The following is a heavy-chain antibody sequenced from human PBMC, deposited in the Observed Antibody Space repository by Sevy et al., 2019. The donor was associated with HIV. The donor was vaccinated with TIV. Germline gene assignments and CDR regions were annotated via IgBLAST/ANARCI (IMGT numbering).Heavy chain of an antibody. CDR3: AGGLDERGYSYGGYFDY. CDR1: GFTFSSYA. J-gene: IGHJ4*02. Sequence: GGSLRLSCAASGFTFSSYAMHWVRQAPGKGLEWVAVISYDGSNKYYADSVKGRFTISRDNFKNTLYLQMNSLRAEDTAVYYWAGGLDERGYSYGGYFDYWGRGTLVTVSS. D-gene: IGHD5-18*01. V-gene: IGHV3-30*04. CDR2: ISYDGSNK.